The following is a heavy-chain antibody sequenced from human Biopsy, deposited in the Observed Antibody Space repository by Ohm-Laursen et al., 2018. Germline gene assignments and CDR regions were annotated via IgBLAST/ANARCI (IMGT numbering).Heavy chain of an antibody. CDR1: GESSSGYF. D-gene: IGHD5-12*01. CDR3: ARGSGYFKLDV. CDR2: INQSGST. Sequence: SDTLSLTCVVNGESSSGYFWNWIRQPPGKGLEWIGEINQSGSTKYNPSLKRRATLSAVSSNSQFSLRLTSVTAADTAIYYCARGSGYFKLDVWGQGTTVTVSS. V-gene: IGHV4-34*01. J-gene: IGHJ6*02.